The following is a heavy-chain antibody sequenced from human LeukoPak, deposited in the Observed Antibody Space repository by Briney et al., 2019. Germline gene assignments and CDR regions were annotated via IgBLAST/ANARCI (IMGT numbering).Heavy chain of an antibody. Sequence: GGSLRLSCAVSGFTFTSYWMNWVRQAPGKGLVWVASIRQDGSEKSYVDSVKGRFTISRDNTKNSLYLQINSLRAEDTAVYYCARDGTAAGLYFDLWGQGTLVTVSS. J-gene: IGHJ4*01. D-gene: IGHD6-13*01. CDR2: IRQDGSEK. CDR3: ARDGTAAGLYFDL. V-gene: IGHV3-7*01. CDR1: GFTFTSYW.